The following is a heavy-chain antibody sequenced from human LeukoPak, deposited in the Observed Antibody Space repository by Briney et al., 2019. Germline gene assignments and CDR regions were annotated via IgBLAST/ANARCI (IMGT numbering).Heavy chain of an antibody. V-gene: IGHV3-21*01. CDR3: ARDRPTGASRLFVVQ. CDR2: MSSGGTYI. D-gene: IGHD3-3*01. CDR1: GFIFSTYS. Sequence: AGSLRLSCAASGFIFSTYSMTWVRQAPGKGLEWVSSMSSGGTYIYYADSVRGRFTISRDNAKNSLSLVMKSLRAEDTAVYYCARDRPTGASRLFVVQWGQGTLVTVSS. J-gene: IGHJ4*02.